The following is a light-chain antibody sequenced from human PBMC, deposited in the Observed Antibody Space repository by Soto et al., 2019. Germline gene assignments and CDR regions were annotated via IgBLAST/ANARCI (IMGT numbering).Light chain of an antibody. CDR3: GSYTRDNTLA. CDR1: SSDVGAYNY. Sequence: QSVLTQPASVSGSPGQSITIFCTGTSSDVGAYNYVSWYQKYTGKAPKLLIYEVSDRPSGVSDRFSGSKSGNTASLTITGLQAEDEADYFCGSYTRDNTLAFGGGTKLTVL. CDR2: EVS. V-gene: IGLV2-14*01. J-gene: IGLJ2*01.